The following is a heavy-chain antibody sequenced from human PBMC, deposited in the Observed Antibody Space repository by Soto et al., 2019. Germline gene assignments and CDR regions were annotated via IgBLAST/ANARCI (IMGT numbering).Heavy chain of an antibody. CDR2: IYYSGST. CDR1: GGSISSYY. CDR3: ARDRDLWRY. J-gene: IGHJ4*02. Sequence: QVQLQESGPGLVKPSETLSLTCTVSGGSISSYYWSWIRQPPGKGLEWIGYIYYSGSTNYNPSLKSRVTISVDTSKNQFSLKLSSVTAADTAVYYCARDRDLWRYWGQGTLVTVSS. V-gene: IGHV4-59*01. D-gene: IGHD2-21*01.